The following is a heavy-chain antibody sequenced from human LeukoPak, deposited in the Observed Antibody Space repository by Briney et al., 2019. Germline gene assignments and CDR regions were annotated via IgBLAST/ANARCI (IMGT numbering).Heavy chain of an antibody. J-gene: IGHJ6*03. V-gene: IGHV3-30*02. Sequence: PGGSLRLSCAASGFTFSSYGMHWVRQAPGKGLEWVAFIRYDGSNKYYADSVKCRFTISRDNSKNTLYLQMNSLRAEDTAVYYCAKEEIIDYGVYYYYMDVWGKGTTVTASS. CDR1: GFTFSSYG. CDR2: IRYDGSNK. D-gene: IGHD4-17*01. CDR3: AKEEIIDYGVYYYYMDV.